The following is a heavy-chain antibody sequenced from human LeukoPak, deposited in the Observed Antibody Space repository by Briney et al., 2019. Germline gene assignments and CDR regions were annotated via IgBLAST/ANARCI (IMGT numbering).Heavy chain of an antibody. CDR2: ISHSGST. CDR1: GGSFSGYY. V-gene: IGHV4-34*01. CDR3: ARWFGNYYYYMDV. D-gene: IGHD3-10*01. Sequence: SETLSLTCAVYGGSFSGYYWSWIRQPPGKGLEWIGEISHSGSTNYNPSLKSRVTISVDTSKNQFSLKLSSVTAADTAVYYCARWFGNYYYYMDVWGKGTTVTVSS. J-gene: IGHJ6*03.